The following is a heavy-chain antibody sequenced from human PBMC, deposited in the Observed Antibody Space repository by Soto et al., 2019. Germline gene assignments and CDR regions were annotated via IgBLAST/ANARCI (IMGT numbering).Heavy chain of an antibody. V-gene: IGHV4-59*01. D-gene: IGHD4-17*01. CDR1: GGSIRGYY. Sequence: SETRSLTCTVTGGSIRGYYWSWIRQPPGKGLEWIGYIYYSGSTNNNPSLKSRVTISVDTSKNQFSLRLTSVTAADTAVYYCARGLNYGDYFDYWGQGTLVTVS. CDR3: ARGLNYGDYFDY. J-gene: IGHJ4*02. CDR2: IYYSGST.